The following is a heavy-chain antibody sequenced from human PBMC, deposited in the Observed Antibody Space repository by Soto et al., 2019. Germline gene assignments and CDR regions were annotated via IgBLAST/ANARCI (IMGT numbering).Heavy chain of an antibody. J-gene: IGHJ6*02. Sequence: LGESLKISCKGSGYSFTSYWIGWVRQMPGKGLEWMGIIYPGDSDTRYSPSFQGQVTISADKSISTAYLQWSSLKASDTAMYYCARLGPANYYYYGMDVWGQGTTVTVSS. CDR1: GYSFTSYW. CDR2: IYPGDSDT. CDR3: ARLGPANYYYYGMDV. V-gene: IGHV5-51*01.